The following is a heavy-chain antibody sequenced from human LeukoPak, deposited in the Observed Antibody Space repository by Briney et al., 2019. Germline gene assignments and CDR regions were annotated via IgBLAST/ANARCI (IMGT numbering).Heavy chain of an antibody. D-gene: IGHD3-22*01. CDR2: IYTSGST. V-gene: IGHV4-61*02. Sequence: SQTLSLTCTVSGGSISSCSYYWSWIRQPAGKGLEWIGRIYTSGSTNYNPSLKSRVPISVDTSKNQFSLKLSSVTAADTAVYYCAREVEAYDSSSYYFFDYWGQGTLVTVSS. J-gene: IGHJ4*02. CDR3: AREVEAYDSSSYYFFDY. CDR1: GGSISSCSYY.